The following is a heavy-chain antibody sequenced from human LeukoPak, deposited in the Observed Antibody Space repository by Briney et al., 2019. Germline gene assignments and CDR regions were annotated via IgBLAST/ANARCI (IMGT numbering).Heavy chain of an antibody. J-gene: IGHJ4*02. V-gene: IGHV3-23*01. D-gene: IGHD6-13*01. CDR1: GFTSSSYA. Sequence: GGSLRLSCAASGFTSSSYAMSWVRQAPGKGLEWVSAISGSGGSTYYADSVKGRFTISRDNSKNTLYLQMNSLRAEDTAVYYCAKFSAAGTMNFDYWGQGTLVTVSS. CDR2: ISGSGGST. CDR3: AKFSAAGTMNFDY.